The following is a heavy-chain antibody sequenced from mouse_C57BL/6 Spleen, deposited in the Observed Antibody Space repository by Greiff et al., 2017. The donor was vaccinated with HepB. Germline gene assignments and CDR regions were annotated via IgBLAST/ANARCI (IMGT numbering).Heavy chain of an antibody. V-gene: IGHV5-6*01. J-gene: IGHJ2*01. CDR1: GFTFSSYG. CDR2: ISSGGSYT. D-gene: IGHD4-1*01. Sequence: EVQLVESGGDLVKPGGSLKLSCAASGFTFSSYGMSWVRQTPDKRLEWVATISSGGSYTYYPDSVKGRFTISRDNAKNTLYLQMSSLKSEDTAMYYCARHRPPTGTRGNFDYWGQGTTLTVAS. CDR3: ARHRPPTGTRGNFDY.